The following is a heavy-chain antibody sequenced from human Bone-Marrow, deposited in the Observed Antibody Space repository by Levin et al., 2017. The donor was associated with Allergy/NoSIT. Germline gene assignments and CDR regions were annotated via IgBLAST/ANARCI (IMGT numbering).Heavy chain of an antibody. CDR2: AYWNGDR. V-gene: IGHV2-5*01. Sequence: GSGPTLVKPTQTLTLTCTFSGFSLTTTGVGVAWIRQPPGKALEWLAVAYWNGDRRYNPSLRSRLTITKDTSINQVVLTLTNVDPVDTATYYCGHRYDSDDDSGLDVWGQGTTVTVSS. CDR1: GFSLTTTGVG. CDR3: GHRYDSDDDSGLDV. D-gene: IGHD1-1*01. J-gene: IGHJ6*02.